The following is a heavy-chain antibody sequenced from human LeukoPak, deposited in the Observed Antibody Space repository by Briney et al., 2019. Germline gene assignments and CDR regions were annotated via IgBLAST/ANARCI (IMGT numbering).Heavy chain of an antibody. CDR3: ARETTEDGFPAY. Sequence: SETLSLTCTVSGGSISSSSYYWGWIRQPPGKGLEWIGSIYYSGSTYYNPSLKSRVTISVDTSKNQFSLKLSSVTAADTAMYYCARETTEDGFPAYWGQGTLVTVSS. CDR2: IYYSGST. V-gene: IGHV4-39*07. J-gene: IGHJ4*02. D-gene: IGHD5-24*01. CDR1: GGSISSSSYY.